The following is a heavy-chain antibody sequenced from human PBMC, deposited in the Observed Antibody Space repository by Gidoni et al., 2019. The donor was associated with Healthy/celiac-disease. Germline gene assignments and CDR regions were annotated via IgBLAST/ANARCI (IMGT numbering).Heavy chain of an antibody. CDR3: ARGYYDSSGYYYFDY. D-gene: IGHD3-22*01. V-gene: IGHV3-21*01. CDR1: GFPFSSYS. CDR2: ISSSSSYI. Sequence: EVQLVESGGGLVKPGGSLSLSCAASGFPFSSYSMTWVRQAPGKGLQWVSSISSSSSYIYYAGSVKGRFTISRDNAKNSLYLQMNSLRAEDTAVYYCARGYYDSSGYYYFDYWGQGTLVTVSS. J-gene: IGHJ4*02.